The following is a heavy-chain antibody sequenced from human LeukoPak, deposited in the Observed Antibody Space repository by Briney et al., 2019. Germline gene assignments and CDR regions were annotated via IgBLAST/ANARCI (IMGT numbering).Heavy chain of an antibody. D-gene: IGHD3-10*01. CDR3: AREGYYGSGSSRNEDH. Sequence: GGSLRLSCAGSGFTFSSYWITWVRQAPGKGLEWVANIKQDESEKYYVDSVKGRFTISRDNAKNSLSLQMNSLRAEDTAVYYCAREGYYGSGSSRNEDHWGQGTLVTVSS. V-gene: IGHV3-7*01. J-gene: IGHJ4*02. CDR2: IKQDESEK. CDR1: GFTFSSYW.